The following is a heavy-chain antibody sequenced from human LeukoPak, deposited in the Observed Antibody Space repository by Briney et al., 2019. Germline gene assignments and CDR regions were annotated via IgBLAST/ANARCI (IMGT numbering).Heavy chain of an antibody. CDR3: ARDGSVSDYMDV. V-gene: IGHV3-9*01. CDR1: GFTFDDYA. CDR2: ISWNSGSI. J-gene: IGHJ6*03. D-gene: IGHD1-14*01. Sequence: GGSLRLSCAASGFTFDDYAMHWVRQAPGKGLEWVSGISWNSGSIGYADSVKGRFTISRDNAKNSLYLQMNRLRSDDTAVYYCARDGSVSDYMDVWGKGTTVTVSS.